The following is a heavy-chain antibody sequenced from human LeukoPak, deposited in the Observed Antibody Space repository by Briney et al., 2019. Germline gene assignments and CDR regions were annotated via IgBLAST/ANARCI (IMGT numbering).Heavy chain of an antibody. CDR2: MNPNSGNT. J-gene: IGHJ4*02. CDR3: ARPTVTTPSYFGY. V-gene: IGHV1-8*01. Sequence: ASVKVSCKASGYTFTSYDINWVRQATGQGLEWMGRMNPNSGNTGYAQKFQGRVTMTRNTSISTAYMELSSLRSEDTAVYYCARPTVTTPSYFGYWGQGTLVTVSS. D-gene: IGHD4-17*01. CDR1: GYTFTSYD.